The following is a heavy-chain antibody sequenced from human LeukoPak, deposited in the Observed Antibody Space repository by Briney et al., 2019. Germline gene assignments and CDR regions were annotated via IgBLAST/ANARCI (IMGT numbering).Heavy chain of an antibody. CDR2: INPSGGST. CDR1: GYTFTSYY. Sequence: GASVKVSCKAPGYTFTSYYMHWVRQAPGQGLEWMGIINPSGGSTSYAQKFQGRVTMTRDMSTSTVYMELSSLRSEDTAVYYCARDALAAAGGGYFDYWGQGTLVTVSS. J-gene: IGHJ4*02. CDR3: ARDALAAAGGGYFDY. D-gene: IGHD6-13*01. V-gene: IGHV1-46*01.